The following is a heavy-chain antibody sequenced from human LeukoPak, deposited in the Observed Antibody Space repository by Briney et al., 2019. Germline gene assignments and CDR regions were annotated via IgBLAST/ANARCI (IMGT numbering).Heavy chain of an antibody. J-gene: IGHJ3*02. CDR1: GFAFSSYA. CDR2: ISYDGSNK. CDR3: AREDSRITIFGVVINAFDI. V-gene: IGHV3-30-3*01. D-gene: IGHD3-3*01. Sequence: GGSLRLPCAASGFAFSSYAMHWVRQAPGKGLEWVAVISYDGSNKYYADSVKGRFTISRDNSKNTLYLQMNSLRAEDTAVYYCAREDSRITIFGVVINAFDIWGQGTMVTVSS.